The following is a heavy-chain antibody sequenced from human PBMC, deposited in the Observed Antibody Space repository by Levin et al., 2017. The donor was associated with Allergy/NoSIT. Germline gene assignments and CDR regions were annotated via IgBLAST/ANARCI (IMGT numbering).Heavy chain of an antibody. Sequence: GGSLRLSCTASGFDFSHYWMAWVRQAPGKGLEWVANIKQDGSPKHYAEFVKGRFTISRDNAKNSLYLQMNSLGAEYTAVYHCARDYQGALDYWGQGNLVTVSS. D-gene: IGHD4/OR15-4a*01. CDR3: ARDYQGALDY. CDR1: GFDFSHYW. J-gene: IGHJ4*02. CDR2: IKQDGSPK. V-gene: IGHV3-7*01.